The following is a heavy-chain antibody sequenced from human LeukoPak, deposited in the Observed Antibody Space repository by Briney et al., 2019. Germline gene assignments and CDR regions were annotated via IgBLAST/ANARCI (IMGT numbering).Heavy chain of an antibody. J-gene: IGHJ4*02. D-gene: IGHD2-8*01. CDR3: ARSKMYYFDD. CDR1: GYTFTSYG. CDR2: ISAYNGNT. Sequence: PVASVKVSCKASGYTFTSYGISWVRQAPGQGLEWMGWISAYNGNTNYAQKLQGRVTMTRDTSTSTVYMELSSLRSEDTAVYYCARSKMYYFDDWGQGTLVTVSS. V-gene: IGHV1-18*01.